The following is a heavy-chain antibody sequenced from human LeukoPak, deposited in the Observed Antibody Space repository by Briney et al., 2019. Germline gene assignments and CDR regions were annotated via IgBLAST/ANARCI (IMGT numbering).Heavy chain of an antibody. CDR2: ISWNSGSI. J-gene: IGHJ5*02. Sequence: SGGSLRLSCAASGFTFDDYAMHWVRQAPGKGLEWVSGISWNSGSIGYADSVKGQFTISRDNAKNSLYLQMNSLRAEDTALYYCAKDKDFDWLSTNWFDPWGQGTLVTVSS. CDR1: GFTFDDYA. D-gene: IGHD3-9*01. CDR3: AKDKDFDWLSTNWFDP. V-gene: IGHV3-9*01.